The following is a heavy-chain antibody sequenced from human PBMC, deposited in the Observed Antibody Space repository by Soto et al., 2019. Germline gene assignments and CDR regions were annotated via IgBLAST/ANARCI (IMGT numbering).Heavy chain of an antibody. Sequence: QVQLQESGPGLVKPSQTLSLTSTVSGGSISSGDYKWSWIRQPPGKGLEWIGYIYYSGYNYNNPSLKSRVTMSVDTSKNLFSLKLSSVTAADTAVYYCARSDNYVPFEYWGQGTLVSVSS. CDR1: GGSISSGDYK. J-gene: IGHJ4*02. CDR2: IYYSGYN. V-gene: IGHV4-30-4*01. CDR3: ARSDNYVPFEY. D-gene: IGHD4-4*01.